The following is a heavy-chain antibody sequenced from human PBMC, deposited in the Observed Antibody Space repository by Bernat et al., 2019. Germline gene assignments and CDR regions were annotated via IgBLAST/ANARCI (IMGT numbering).Heavy chain of an antibody. CDR1: GFTFSSYW. CDR3: ARARSLLWFGELCHFDY. D-gene: IGHD3-10*01. V-gene: IGHV3-7*01. CDR2: IKQDGSEK. J-gene: IGHJ4*02. Sequence: EVQLVESGGGLVQPGGSLRLSCAASGFTFSSYWMSWVRQAPGKGLEWVANIKQDGSEKYYVDSVKGRFTISRDNAKNSLYLQMNSLRAEDTAVYYCARARSLLWFGELCHFDYWGQGTLVTVSS.